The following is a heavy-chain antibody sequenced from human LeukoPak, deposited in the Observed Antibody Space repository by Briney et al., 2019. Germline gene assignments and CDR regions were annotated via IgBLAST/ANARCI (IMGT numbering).Heavy chain of an antibody. V-gene: IGHV3-23*01. D-gene: IGHD3-10*01. J-gene: IGHJ4*02. CDR1: GFIFSSYA. CDR3: AKRGIVIRGILVIGYHQEAYHYDY. CDR2: FSGGLDTT. Sequence: GGSLRLSCAASGFIFSSYAMSWVRQAPGKRLEWVSTFSGGLDTTYQADSVKGRFTISRDTSLNTLYLQMTSLRAEDTAVYFCAKRGIVIRGILVIGYHQEAYHYDYWGQGVLVTVSS.